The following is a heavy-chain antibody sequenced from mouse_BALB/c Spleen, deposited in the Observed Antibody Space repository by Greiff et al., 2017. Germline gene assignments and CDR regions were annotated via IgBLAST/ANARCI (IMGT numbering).Heavy chain of an antibody. CDR2: ISCYNGAT. D-gene: IGHD2-1*01. CDR3: ARGRSGKGAMDY. V-gene: IGHV1S34*01. J-gene: IGHJ4*01. CDR1: GYSFTGYY. Sequence: LVKTGASVKISCKASGYSFTGYYMHWVKQSHGKSPEWIGYISCYNGATSYNQKFKGKATFTVDTSSSTAYMQFNSLTSEDSAVYYCARGRSGKGAMDYWGQGTSVTVSS.